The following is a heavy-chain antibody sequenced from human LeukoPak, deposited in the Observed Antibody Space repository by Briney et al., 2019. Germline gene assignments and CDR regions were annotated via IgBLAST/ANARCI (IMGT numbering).Heavy chain of an antibody. J-gene: IGHJ1*01. CDR3: ARNLDSSGFDAEYFQH. CDR2: ISYDGSNK. Sequence: GGSLRLSCAASGFTFSSYWMSWVRQAPGKGLEWVAVISYDGSNKYYADSVKGRFTISRDNSKNTLYLQMNSLRAEDTAVYYCARNLDSSGFDAEYFQHWGQGTLVTVSS. CDR1: GFTFSSYW. V-gene: IGHV3-30-3*01. D-gene: IGHD3-22*01.